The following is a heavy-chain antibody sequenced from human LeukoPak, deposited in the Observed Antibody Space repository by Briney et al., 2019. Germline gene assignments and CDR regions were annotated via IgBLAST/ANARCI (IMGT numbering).Heavy chain of an antibody. J-gene: IGHJ5*02. Sequence: GGSLRLSCAASGFTFSSYSMNWVRQAPGKGLEWVSSISTSSSYIYYADSVKGRFTISRDNAKNSLYLQMNSLRAEDTAVCYCARGGLAARLPDWFDPWGQGTLVTVSS. CDR3: ARGGLAARLPDWFDP. CDR1: GFTFSSYS. CDR2: ISTSSSYI. V-gene: IGHV3-21*01. D-gene: IGHD6-6*01.